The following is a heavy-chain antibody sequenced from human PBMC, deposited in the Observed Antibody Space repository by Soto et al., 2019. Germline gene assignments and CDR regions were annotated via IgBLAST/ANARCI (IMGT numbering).Heavy chain of an antibody. V-gene: IGHV1-2*02. D-gene: IGHD1-26*01. J-gene: IGHJ3*02. CDR3: AGVGRGSYYPRGAFDI. CDR2: INPNSGGT. CDR1: GYTFTGYY. Sequence: QVQLVQSGAEVKKPGASVKVSCKASGYTFTGYYMHWVRQAPGQGLEWMGWINPNSGGTNYAQKFQGRVTRTRDTSISAAYMELSRLRSDDTAVYYCAGVGRGSYYPRGAFDIWGQGTMVTVSS.